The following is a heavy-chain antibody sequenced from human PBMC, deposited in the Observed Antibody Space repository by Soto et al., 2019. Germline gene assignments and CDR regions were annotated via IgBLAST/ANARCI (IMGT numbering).Heavy chain of an antibody. CDR1: GFSFRKYA. CDR3: AKDLDDYSSAIDF. CDR2: ISGSGGSGRG. D-gene: IGHD4-4*01. V-gene: IGHV3-23*01. Sequence: PGGSVRLSCVGSGFSFRKYAMNWVRQAPGKGLEWVSGISGSGGSGRGFYADPVKGRFTISRDNSKNTLYLEMNSLRAEDTAVYYCAKDLDDYSSAIDFWGQGTLVTVSS. J-gene: IGHJ4*02.